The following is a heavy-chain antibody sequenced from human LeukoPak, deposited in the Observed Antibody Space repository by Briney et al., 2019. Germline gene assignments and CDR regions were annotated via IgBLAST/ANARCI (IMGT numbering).Heavy chain of an antibody. Sequence: SGGSLRLSCAASGFTFSSYGMTWVRQAPGKGLEWVSSISGSSDRTFYADSVKGRFTISRDNSKNTLFLQMNTLRAEDTAVYYCVGFDYWGQGTLVTVSS. CDR3: VGFDY. CDR2: ISGSSDRT. CDR1: GFTFSSYG. J-gene: IGHJ4*02. V-gene: IGHV3-23*01.